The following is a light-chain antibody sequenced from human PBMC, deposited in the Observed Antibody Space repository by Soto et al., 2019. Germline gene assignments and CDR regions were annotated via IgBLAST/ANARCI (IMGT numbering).Light chain of an antibody. V-gene: IGKV3-20*01. CDR2: GAS. CDR3: QQYGSSPVT. Sequence: EIVLTQSPGTLSLSPGERATLSCRASQSVSSSYLAWYQQTPGQAPRLLIYGASSRATSIPDRFSGSGSRTDITLTISRLEPEDLAVYYCQQYGSSPVTFGPGTKVDIK. CDR1: QSVSSSY. J-gene: IGKJ3*01.